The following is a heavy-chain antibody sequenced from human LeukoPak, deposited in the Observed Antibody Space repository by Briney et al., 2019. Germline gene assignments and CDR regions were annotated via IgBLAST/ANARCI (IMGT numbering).Heavy chain of an antibody. CDR1: GGSISSYY. CDR2: IYYSGST. Sequence: SETLSLTCTVSGGSISSYYWSWIRQPPGKGLEWIGYIYYSGSTNYNPSLKSRVTISVDTSKSQFSLKLSSVTAADTAVYYCARQSSSWYEINWFDPWGQGTLVTVSS. V-gene: IGHV4-59*08. CDR3: ARQSSSWYEINWFDP. J-gene: IGHJ5*02. D-gene: IGHD6-13*01.